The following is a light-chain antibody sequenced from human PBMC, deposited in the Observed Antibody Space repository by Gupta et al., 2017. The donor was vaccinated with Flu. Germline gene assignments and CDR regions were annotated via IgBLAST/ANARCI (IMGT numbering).Light chain of an antibody. V-gene: IGKV3-15*01. CDR1: QSVSSN. J-gene: IGKJ2*01. Sequence: ELVMTQSPATLSVSPGERATLSCRASQSVSSNLAWYQQKPGQAPRLLIYGASTRATGIPARFSGSGSGTEFTLTISSLQSEDVAVYYCQQYNNWPYTFGQGTKLEIK. CDR3: QQYNNWPYT. CDR2: GAS.